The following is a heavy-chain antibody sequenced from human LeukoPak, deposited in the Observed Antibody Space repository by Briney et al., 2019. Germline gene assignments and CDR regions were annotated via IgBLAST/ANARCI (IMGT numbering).Heavy chain of an antibody. V-gene: IGHV1-69*04. CDR2: IIPILGIA. J-gene: IGHJ4*02. D-gene: IGHD1-7*01. CDR1: GGTFSSYA. Sequence: SVKVSCKASGGTFSSYAISWVRQAPGQGLEWMGRIIPILGIANYAQKFQGRVTITADKSTSTAYMELSSLRSEDTAVYYCARDKLELRRRGIDYWGQGTLVTVSS. CDR3: ARDKLELRRRGIDY.